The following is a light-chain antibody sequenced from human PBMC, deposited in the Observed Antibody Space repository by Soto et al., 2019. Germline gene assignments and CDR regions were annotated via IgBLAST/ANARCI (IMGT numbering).Light chain of an antibody. CDR3: SSYTSSSTLV. J-gene: IGLJ1*01. CDR2: EVS. Sequence: QSALTQPASVSGSPGQSITISCTGTSSDVGAYNYVSWYQQHPGKAPKLMIYEVSHRPSGVSNRFSGSKSGNTASLTIPGLQAEDEADYYCSSYTSSSTLVFATGTKVTVL. V-gene: IGLV2-14*01. CDR1: SSDVGAYNY.